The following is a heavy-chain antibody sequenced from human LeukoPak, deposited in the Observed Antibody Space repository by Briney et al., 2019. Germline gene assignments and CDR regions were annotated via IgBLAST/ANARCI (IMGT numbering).Heavy chain of an antibody. CDR1: GGSISSSNW. D-gene: IGHD4-17*01. V-gene: IGHV4-4*02. Sequence: SETLSLTCAVSGGSISSSNWWSWVRQPPGKGLEWIGEIYHSGSTNYNPSLKSRVTISVDKSKNRFSLKLSSVTAADTAVYYCARDSYGDGDLFDIWGQGTMVTVSS. CDR2: IYHSGST. J-gene: IGHJ3*02. CDR3: ARDSYGDGDLFDI.